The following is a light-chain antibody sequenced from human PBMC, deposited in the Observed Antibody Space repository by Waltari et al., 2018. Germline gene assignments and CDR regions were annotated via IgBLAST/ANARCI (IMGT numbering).Light chain of an antibody. Sequence: DIQMTQSPSTLSASVGDRGTITCRASQSISSWLAWYQQRPGKAPKVLIYDASRLESGVPSRFSGSGSGTEFTLTISSLQPDDFATYYCQQYNSYSYTFGQGTKLEIK. V-gene: IGKV1-5*01. CDR1: QSISSW. CDR3: QQYNSYSYT. CDR2: DAS. J-gene: IGKJ2*01.